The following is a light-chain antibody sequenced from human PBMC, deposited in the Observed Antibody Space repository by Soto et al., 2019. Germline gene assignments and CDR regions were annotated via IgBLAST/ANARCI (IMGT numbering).Light chain of an antibody. Sequence: GDRVTITCRASQSISICLAWYQQKPGKAPKLLIYDASSLESGVPSRFSGSGSGTEFTLTISSRQPDDFATYYCQQYKSYSRTFGQATKVEIK. CDR1: QSISIC. CDR2: DAS. V-gene: IGKV1-5*01. J-gene: IGKJ1*01. CDR3: QQYKSYSRT.